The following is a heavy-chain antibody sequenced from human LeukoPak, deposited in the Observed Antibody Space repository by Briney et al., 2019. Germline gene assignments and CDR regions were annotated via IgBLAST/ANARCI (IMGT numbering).Heavy chain of an antibody. CDR1: GFTFSSYA. V-gene: IGHV3-23*01. CDR2: ISGSGGST. D-gene: IGHD1-26*01. Sequence: RAGGSLRLSCAASGFTFSSYAMSWVRQAPGKGLEWVSAISGSGGSTYYADSVKGRFTISRDNSKNTLYLQMNSLRAEDTAVYYCAKESGSYYYFDYWGRGTLVTVSS. CDR3: AKESGSYYYFDY. J-gene: IGHJ4*02.